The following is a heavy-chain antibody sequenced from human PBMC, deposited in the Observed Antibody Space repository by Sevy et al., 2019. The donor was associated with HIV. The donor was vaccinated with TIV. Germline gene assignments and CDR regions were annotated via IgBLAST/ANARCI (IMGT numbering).Heavy chain of an antibody. CDR2: ISSRGSTE. V-gene: IGHV3-11*01. CDR1: GFTFSDYH. J-gene: IGHJ4*02. Sequence: GESLKISCEASGFTFSDYHMTWIRQAPGKGLEWVAYISSRGSTEHYADSVKGRFTISRDNVKNSLYLQMDSLRGEDTAVYYCAREADYYFDSWGQGSLVTVSS. D-gene: IGHD2-21*02. CDR3: AREADYYFDS.